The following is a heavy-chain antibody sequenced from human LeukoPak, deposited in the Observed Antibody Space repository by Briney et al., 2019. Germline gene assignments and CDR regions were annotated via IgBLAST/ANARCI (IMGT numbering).Heavy chain of an antibody. CDR2: VGGGGDYT. Sequence: GGYLRLSCAASGFTFTSYVMSWVRQAPGKGLEWVASVGGGGDYTYYSDSVKGRFTISRDNSENTVYLQMKSLRAEDTAVYYCAKDSTSIAAPWGQGTLVTVSS. CDR3: AKDSTSIAAP. V-gene: IGHV3-23*01. D-gene: IGHD6-6*01. CDR1: GFTFTSYV. J-gene: IGHJ5*02.